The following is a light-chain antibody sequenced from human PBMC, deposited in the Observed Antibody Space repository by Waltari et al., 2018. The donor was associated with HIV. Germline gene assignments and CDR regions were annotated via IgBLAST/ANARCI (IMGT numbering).Light chain of an antibody. Sequence: DIVMTQSPDSLPVSLGERATINCKSSQSVLYSSNNKNYLSWYKQKTGQPPKLLIYWACTRESGVPDRFSGSGSGTDFTLTISSLQAEDVAVYYCQQYYSTPYTVGQGAKLEIK. CDR2: WAC. CDR1: QSVLYSSNNKNY. J-gene: IGKJ2*01. V-gene: IGKV4-1*01. CDR3: QQYYSTPYT.